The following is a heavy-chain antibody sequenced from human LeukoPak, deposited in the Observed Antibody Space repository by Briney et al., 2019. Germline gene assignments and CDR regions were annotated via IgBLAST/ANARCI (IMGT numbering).Heavy chain of an antibody. V-gene: IGHV1-18*04. CDR1: GYTFTGYY. CDR2: ISAYNGNT. J-gene: IGHJ4*02. CDR3: ARGGFTGYFDY. D-gene: IGHD3-10*01. Sequence: ASVKVSCKASGYTFTGYYMHWVRQAPGQGLEWMGWISAYNGNTNYAQKLQGRVTMTTDTSTSTAYMELRSLRSDDTAVYYCARGGFTGYFDYWGQGTLVTVSS.